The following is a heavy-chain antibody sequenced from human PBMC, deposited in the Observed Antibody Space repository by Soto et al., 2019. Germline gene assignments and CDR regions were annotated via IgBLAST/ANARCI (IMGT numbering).Heavy chain of an antibody. CDR1: GFTFSSYA. Sequence: GGSLRLSCAASGFTFSSYAMSWVRQAPGKGLEWVSAISGSGGSTYYADSVKGRFTISRDNSKNTLYLQMNSLRAEDTAVYYCAKVLEFVVVVPAAISGSGYWGQGTLVTVSS. J-gene: IGHJ4*02. D-gene: IGHD2-2*01. V-gene: IGHV3-23*01. CDR3: AKVLEFVVVVPAAISGSGY. CDR2: ISGSGGST.